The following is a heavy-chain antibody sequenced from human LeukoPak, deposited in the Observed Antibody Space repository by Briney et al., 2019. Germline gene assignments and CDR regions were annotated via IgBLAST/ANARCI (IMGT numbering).Heavy chain of an antibody. J-gene: IGHJ6*03. CDR3: ARAVQYCSGGSCRKYYYYMDV. Sequence: ASVKVSCKASGGTFSSYAISWVRQAPGQGLEWMGGIIPIFGTANYAQKFQGRVTITADESTSAAYMELSSLRSEDTAVYYCARAVQYCSGGSCRKYYYYMDVWGKGTTVTVSS. CDR2: IIPIFGTA. V-gene: IGHV1-69*13. CDR1: GGTFSSYA. D-gene: IGHD2-15*01.